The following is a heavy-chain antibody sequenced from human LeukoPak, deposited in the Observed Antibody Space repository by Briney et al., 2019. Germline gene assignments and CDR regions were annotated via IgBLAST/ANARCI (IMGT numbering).Heavy chain of an antibody. Sequence: ASVKVSCKASGYTFTGYYMHWVRQAPGQGLEWMGWINPNSGGTNYALKFQGRVTMTRDTSISTAYMELSRLRSDDTAVYYCARDHAQRGWYLTSDYYFDYWGQGTLVTVSS. V-gene: IGHV1-2*02. CDR2: INPNSGGT. CDR1: GYTFTGYY. D-gene: IGHD6-19*01. CDR3: ARDHAQRGWYLTSDYYFDY. J-gene: IGHJ4*02.